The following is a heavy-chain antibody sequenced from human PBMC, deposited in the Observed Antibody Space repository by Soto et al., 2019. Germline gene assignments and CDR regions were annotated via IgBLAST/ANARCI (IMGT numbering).Heavy chain of an antibody. D-gene: IGHD3-3*01. J-gene: IGHJ4*02. CDR1: GGSFSGYY. CDR3: ATVPVHKRWLPLRWEKHFDY. V-gene: IGHV4-34*01. CDR2: INHSGST. Sequence: PSETLSLTCAVYGGSFSGYYWSWIRQPPGKGLEWIGEINHSGSTNYNPSLKSRVTISVDTSKNQFSLELSSVTAADTAVYYCATVPVHKRWLPLRWEKHFDYWGQGTLVTVSS.